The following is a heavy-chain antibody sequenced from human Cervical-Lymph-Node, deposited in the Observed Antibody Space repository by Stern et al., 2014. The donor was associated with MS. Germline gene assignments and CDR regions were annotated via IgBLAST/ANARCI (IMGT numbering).Heavy chain of an antibody. D-gene: IGHD2-15*01. CDR2: IYWDADK. V-gene: IGHV2-5*02. CDR3: AHSRVKYCRGGTCYSSLFDY. CDR1: GFSVTTAGVG. J-gene: IGHJ4*02. Sequence: QVTLRESGPTLVKPTQTVTLTCTLSGFSVTTAGVGVGWIRQPPGKALEWLALIYWDADKLYNSSLKNRLTITKDTSKNQVVLIMTDVDPVDTATYYCAHSRVKYCRGGTCYSSLFDYWGQGTLVTVSS.